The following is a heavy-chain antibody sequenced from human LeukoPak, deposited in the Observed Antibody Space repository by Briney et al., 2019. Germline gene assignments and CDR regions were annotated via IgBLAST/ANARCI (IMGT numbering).Heavy chain of an antibody. J-gene: IGHJ6*04. CDR2: IYYSGST. D-gene: IGHD2-2*01. Sequence: SETLSLTCTVSGGSISSGGYYWSWIRQHPGKGLEWIGYIYYSGSTYYNPSLKSRVTISVGTSKNQFSLKLSSVTAADTAVYYCARGVIPAVHLDVWGKGTTVTVSS. CDR3: ARGVIPAVHLDV. V-gene: IGHV4-31*03. CDR1: GGSISSGGYY.